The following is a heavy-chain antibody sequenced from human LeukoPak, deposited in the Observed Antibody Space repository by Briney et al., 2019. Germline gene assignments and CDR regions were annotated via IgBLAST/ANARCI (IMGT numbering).Heavy chain of an antibody. CDR2: TSSGSAWI. D-gene: IGHD1-1*01. CDR3: ARDAGGRTQREGWFDP. CDR1: GYTFSHYN. Sequence: GGPLRLLCAACGYTFSHYNMMCAPEAPGKGREGGPSTSSGSAWIYYEDSVRGRFTISRDNAKNLLYLQMNSLRVEDTAIYYCARDAGGRTQREGWFDPWGQGTRVTVSS. V-gene: IGHV3-21*06. J-gene: IGHJ5*02.